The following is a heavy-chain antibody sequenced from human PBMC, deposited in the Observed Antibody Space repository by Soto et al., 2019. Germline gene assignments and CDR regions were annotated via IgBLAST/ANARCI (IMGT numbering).Heavy chain of an antibody. CDR2: INSDGSST. J-gene: IGHJ6*02. D-gene: IGHD5-18*01. CDR3: VREYSYGSYPYYYYGMDV. V-gene: IGHV3-74*01. CDR1: GFTFSNFW. Sequence: GGSLRLSCAASGFTFSNFWMHWVRQAPGKGLVWVSRINSDGSSTNYAESVKGRSTISRDNAKNTLYLQMISLRAEDTAVYYCVREYSYGSYPYYYYGMDVWGQGTTVTVSS.